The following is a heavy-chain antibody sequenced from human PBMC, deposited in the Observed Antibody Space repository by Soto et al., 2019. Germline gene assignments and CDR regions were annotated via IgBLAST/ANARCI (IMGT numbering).Heavy chain of an antibody. J-gene: IGHJ3*02. CDR2: INPSGGST. CDR1: GYTFTSYY. V-gene: IGHV1-46*01. Sequence: ASVKVSCKASGYTFTSYYMHWVRQAPGQGLEWMGIINPSGGSTSYAQKFQGRVTMTRDTSTSTVYMGLSSLRSEDTAVYYCASNKAGDAFDIWGQGTMVTVSS. CDR3: ASNKAGDAFDI.